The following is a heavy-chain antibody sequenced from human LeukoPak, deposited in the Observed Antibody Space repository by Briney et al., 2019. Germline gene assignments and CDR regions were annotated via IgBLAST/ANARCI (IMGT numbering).Heavy chain of an antibody. CDR3: ARGRQSDY. CDR1: GFIVSSNY. Sequence: GGSLRLSCVASGFIVSSNYINWVRQAPGKGLEWISILYSGGTAFYADSVKGRFTISRDNSKNTLYLQMNNLRADDTAMYYCARGRQSDYWGQGTLVTVSS. CDR2: LYSGGTA. V-gene: IGHV3-53*01. J-gene: IGHJ4*02.